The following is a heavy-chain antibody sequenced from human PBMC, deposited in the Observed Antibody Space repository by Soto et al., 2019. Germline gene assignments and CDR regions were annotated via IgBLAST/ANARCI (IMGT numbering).Heavy chain of an antibody. CDR2: ISTGGSTI. CDR3: ARGRYGSGWWGDY. D-gene: IGHD6-19*01. J-gene: IGHJ4*02. CDR1: GFTFSDYY. V-gene: IGHV3-11*01. Sequence: VGSLRLSCAASGFTFSDYYMSWIRQAPGKGLEWVSYISTGGSTIYYADSVKGRFTISRDNAKNSVYLQMNSLRAEDTAVYYCARGRYGSGWWGDYWGQGTLVTVSS.